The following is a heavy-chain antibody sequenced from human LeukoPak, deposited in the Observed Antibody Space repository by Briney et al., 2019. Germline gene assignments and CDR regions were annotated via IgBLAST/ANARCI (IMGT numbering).Heavy chain of an antibody. D-gene: IGHD2-15*01. CDR1: GFTFGKYW. V-gene: IGHV3-23*01. CDR3: ARTYCIGSSCPGVFEY. Sequence: GGSLRLSCVASGFTFGKYWMSWVRQAPGKGLEWVSVISDSGGRTYSAASVKGRFTISRDNSKDTLYLQMNSLRAEDTAVYYCARTYCIGSSCPGVFEYWGQGTLVTVSS. CDR2: ISDSGGRT. J-gene: IGHJ4*02.